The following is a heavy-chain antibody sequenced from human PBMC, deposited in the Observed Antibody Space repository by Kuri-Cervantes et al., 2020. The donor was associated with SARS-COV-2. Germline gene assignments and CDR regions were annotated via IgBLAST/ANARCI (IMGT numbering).Heavy chain of an antibody. CDR2: INPYSGGT. Sequence: SVNVSRKASVYTFTGYYMHWVRQAPGQGLAWMGWINPYSGGTNYAQKFQGWVTMTRDTSISTAYMELSRLRSDDTAVYFCARALVYCSSTSCSYWDFYYYGMDVWGQGTTVTVSS. V-gene: IGHV1-2*04. CDR3: ARALVYCSSTSCSYWDFYYYGMDV. D-gene: IGHD2-2*01. CDR1: VYTFTGYY. J-gene: IGHJ6*02.